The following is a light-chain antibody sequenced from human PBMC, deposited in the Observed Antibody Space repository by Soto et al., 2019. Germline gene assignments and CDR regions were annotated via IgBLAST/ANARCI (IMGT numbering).Light chain of an antibody. V-gene: IGLV2-14*01. J-gene: IGLJ1*01. CDR2: DVS. CDR1: ISDVGGYNT. Sequence: QSALTQPASVSGSPGQSITISCTGTISDVGGYNTVSWYQQHPGKVPKLMIHDVSDRPSWVSDRFSGSKSGNTASLTISGLQAVDEADYYCSSYTTSISYVFGSGTKLTVL. CDR3: SSYTTSISYV.